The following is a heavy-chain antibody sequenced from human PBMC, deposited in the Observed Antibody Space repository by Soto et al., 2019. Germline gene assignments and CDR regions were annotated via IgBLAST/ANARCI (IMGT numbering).Heavy chain of an antibody. J-gene: IGHJ4*01. CDR1: GFRFSIYD. CDR2: IIGNSGTT. Sequence: PGGSLRLSCVASGFRFSIYDMSLVRQAPGKGLEWVSFIIGNSGTTYYADSVKGRFTISRDNSKNTLYLQMRRLGAEDTAAYYCAKGSTSSFYFDHWGQGTLVTVSS. V-gene: IGHV3-23*01. CDR3: AKGSTSSFYFDH. D-gene: IGHD2-2*01.